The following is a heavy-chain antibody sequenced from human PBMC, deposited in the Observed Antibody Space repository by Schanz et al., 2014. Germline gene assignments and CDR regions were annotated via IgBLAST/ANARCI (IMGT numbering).Heavy chain of an antibody. CDR3: ARGYGDSPTDF. CDR2: IIPILGIA. Sequence: QVQLVQSGAEVKKPGSSMKVSCKASGGTFSTYTISWVRQAPGQGLEWMERIIPILGIANYAQKFQGRVTITADRSTSTAYMELSSLRSEDTAVYYCARGYGDSPTDFWGQGTLVTVSS. D-gene: IGHD4-17*01. J-gene: IGHJ4*02. V-gene: IGHV1-69*02. CDR1: GGTFSTYT.